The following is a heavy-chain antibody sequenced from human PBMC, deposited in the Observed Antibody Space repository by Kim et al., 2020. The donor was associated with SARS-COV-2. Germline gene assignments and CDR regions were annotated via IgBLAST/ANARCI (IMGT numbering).Heavy chain of an antibody. J-gene: IGHJ6*01. Sequence: GGSLRLSCAASGFTFRNYALHWVRQAPGKGPEWVSGISYDGTNKYNADSVKGRFTISRDNSNATLYLHMKNLRIDDTAPYDCATDIVQWLASRYSYGMDV. D-gene: IGHD6-19*01. CDR2: ISYDGTNK. V-gene: IGHV3-30-3*01. CDR1: GFTFRNYA. CDR3: ATDIVQWLASRYSYGMDV.